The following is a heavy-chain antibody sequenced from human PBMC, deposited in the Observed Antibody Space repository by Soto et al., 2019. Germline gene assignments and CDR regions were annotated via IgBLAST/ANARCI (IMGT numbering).Heavy chain of an antibody. D-gene: IGHD3-22*01. CDR3: AKRPHYYDSSGY. CDR1: GFTFSSYS. J-gene: IGHJ4*02. CDR2: ISSSGGST. V-gene: IGHV3-23*04. Sequence: EVQLVESGGGLVKPGGSLRLSCAASGFTFSSYSMNWVRQAPGKGLEWVSSISSSGGSTYYADSVKGRFTISRDNSKNTLYLQMNSLRAEDTAVYYCAKRPHYYDSSGYWGQGTLVTVSS.